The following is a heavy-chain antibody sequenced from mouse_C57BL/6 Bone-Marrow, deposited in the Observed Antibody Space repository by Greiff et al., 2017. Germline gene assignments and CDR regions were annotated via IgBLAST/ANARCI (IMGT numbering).Heavy chain of an antibody. D-gene: IGHD1-1*01. Sequence: EVQLQESGPGLVKPSQSLSLTCSVSGYSFTSGYYWNWIRQFPGNQLEWMGYISYDGSNNYNPSLKNRISITRDTSKNQFFLKLNSMTTEDTATYYCARGGYYGSSYGWYFDVWGTGTTVTVSS. CDR3: ARGGYYGSSYGWYFDV. V-gene: IGHV3-6*01. CDR2: ISYDGSN. CDR1: GYSFTSGYY. J-gene: IGHJ1*03.